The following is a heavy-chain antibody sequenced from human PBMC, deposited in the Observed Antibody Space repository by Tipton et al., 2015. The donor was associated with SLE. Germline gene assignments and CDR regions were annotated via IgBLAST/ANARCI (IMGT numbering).Heavy chain of an antibody. V-gene: IGHV3-49*04. J-gene: IGHJ3*02. D-gene: IGHD2-21*01. Sequence: RSLRLSCKASGFSFGEFAMSWVRQAPGNGLEWVGVIRSEAYGGTTEYAASVKGRFTISRDDSKGLAYLQMSSLKTEDTAVYYCSRLRAYCGGDCPRGAFDMWGQGSLVIVSS. CDR2: IRSEAYGGTT. CDR1: GFSFGEFA. CDR3: SRLRAYCGGDCPRGAFDM.